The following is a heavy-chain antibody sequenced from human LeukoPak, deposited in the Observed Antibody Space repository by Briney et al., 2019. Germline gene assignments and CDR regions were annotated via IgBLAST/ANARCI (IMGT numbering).Heavy chain of an antibody. V-gene: IGHV4-34*01. CDR1: GFTFSNYY. J-gene: IGHJ4*02. CDR2: INHSGST. CDR3: ARGPTTVTRAFDY. Sequence: TPGGSLRLSCAASGFTFSNYYMSWVRRAPGKGLEWIGEINHSGSTNYNPSLKSRVTISVDTSKNQFSLKLSSVTAADTAVYYCARGPTTVTRAFDYWGQGTLVTVSS. D-gene: IGHD4-17*01.